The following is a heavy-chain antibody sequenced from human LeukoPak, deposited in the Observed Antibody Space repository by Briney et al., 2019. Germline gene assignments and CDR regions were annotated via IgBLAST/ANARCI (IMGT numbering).Heavy chain of an antibody. CDR2: IKQDGSEK. Sequence: GGSLRLSCAASGFTFSSYWMSWVRQAPGKGLEWVANIKQDGSEKYYVDSVKGRFTISRDNSKNTLYLQMNSLRAEDTAVYYCAKDPDYYDSSGYSPGFDYWGQGTLVTVSS. J-gene: IGHJ4*02. CDR3: AKDPDYYDSSGYSPGFDY. CDR1: GFTFSSYW. D-gene: IGHD3-22*01. V-gene: IGHV3-7*01.